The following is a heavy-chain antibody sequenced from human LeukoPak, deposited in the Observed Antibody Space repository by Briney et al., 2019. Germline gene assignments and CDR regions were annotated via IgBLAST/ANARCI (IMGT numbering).Heavy chain of an antibody. Sequence: ASVKVSCKASGYTFTSYGISWVRQAPGQGLEWMGWISAYNGNTNYAQKLQGRVTMTTDTSTSTAYMELRSLRSDDTAAYYCASDRRHSSSWYDIDYWGQGTLVTVSS. D-gene: IGHD6-13*01. CDR1: GYTFTSYG. V-gene: IGHV1-18*01. J-gene: IGHJ4*02. CDR2: ISAYNGNT. CDR3: ASDRRHSSSWYDIDY.